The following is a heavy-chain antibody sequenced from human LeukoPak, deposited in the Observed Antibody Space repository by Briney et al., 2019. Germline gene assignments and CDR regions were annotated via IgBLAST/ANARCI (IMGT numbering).Heavy chain of an antibody. J-gene: IGHJ4*02. Sequence: PGGSLRLSCAASGFTFSSYEMNWVRQAPGKGLEWVSYISSSGSTIYFADSVKGRFTISRDNAKNSLYLQMNSLRAEDTAVYYCARGRYSSSWYADYWGQGTLVTVSS. CDR3: ARGRYSSSWYADY. CDR1: GFTFSSYE. D-gene: IGHD6-13*01. V-gene: IGHV3-48*03. CDR2: ISSSGSTI.